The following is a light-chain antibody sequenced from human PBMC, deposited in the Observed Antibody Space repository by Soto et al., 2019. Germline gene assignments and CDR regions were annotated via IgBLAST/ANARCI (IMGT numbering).Light chain of an antibody. J-gene: IGKJ1*01. CDR3: QQYTGYST. V-gene: IGKV1-5*01. CDR1: QSTNYW. CDR2: GAS. Sequence: DIQMTQSPSTLSASVGDRVTITCRASQSTNYWLAWYQQKPGKAPKLLIYGASTLERGVPSRFSGSGFGTEFSLTISSLQPDDFATYYCQQYTGYSTFGQGTKVEIK.